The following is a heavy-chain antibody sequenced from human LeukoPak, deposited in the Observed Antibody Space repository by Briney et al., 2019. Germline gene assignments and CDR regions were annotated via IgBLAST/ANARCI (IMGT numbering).Heavy chain of an antibody. CDR1: GYSISSGYY. Sequence: SETLCLTCAVSGYSISSGYYWGWIRPPPGKGLEWIGSIYHSGSTYYNPSLKSRVTISVDTSKNQFSLKLSSVTAADTAVYYCARPGGYCSSTSCYKYDAFDIWGQGTMVTVSS. CDR2: IYHSGST. J-gene: IGHJ3*02. D-gene: IGHD2-2*02. V-gene: IGHV4-38-2*01. CDR3: ARPGGYCSSTSCYKYDAFDI.